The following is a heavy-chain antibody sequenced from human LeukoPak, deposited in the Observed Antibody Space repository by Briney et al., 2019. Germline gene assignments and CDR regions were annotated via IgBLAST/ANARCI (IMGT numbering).Heavy chain of an antibody. CDR1: GFNFSSYA. CDR3: STDPRLLIY. Sequence: GGSLRLSCAASGFNFSSYAMSWVRQAPGKGLEWVSTISDHGGATYYADSVKRRFIISRDNSKNTLYLQMDTLRPDDTALYYCSTDPRLLIYWGHGTLVTVSS. D-gene: IGHD2-8*01. CDR2: ISDHGGAT. J-gene: IGHJ4*01. V-gene: IGHV3-23*01.